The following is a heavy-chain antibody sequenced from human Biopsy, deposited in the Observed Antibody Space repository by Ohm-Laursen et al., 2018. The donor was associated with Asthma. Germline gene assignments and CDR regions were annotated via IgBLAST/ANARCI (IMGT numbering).Heavy chain of an antibody. CDR2: IHYSGST. Sequence: SDTLSLTCSVSGDSIRSYYWTWIRQPPGKGLEWIGNIHYSGSTCSNPSLKSRVTISVDTSKKQISLRLSSVIAADTAVYYCAGFCSGGNCPDHWGQGTLVTVSS. J-gene: IGHJ4*02. D-gene: IGHD2-15*01. CDR1: GDSIRSYY. CDR3: AGFCSGGNCPDH. V-gene: IGHV4-59*07.